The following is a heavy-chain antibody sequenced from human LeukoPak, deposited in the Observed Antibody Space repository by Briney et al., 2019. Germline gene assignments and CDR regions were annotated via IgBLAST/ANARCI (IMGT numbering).Heavy chain of an antibody. V-gene: IGHV4-34*01. CDR3: ARAHYYGSGTYGYYYYMDV. CDR1: GGSFSGYY. Sequence: SETLSLTCAVCGGSFSGYYWSWIRQPPGKGLEWMGEINHSGRTNHNPSLKCRVTISVHTTKHQCSLKLSAVTAADTAVYYCARAHYYGSGTYGYYYYMDVWGKGTTVTVSS. D-gene: IGHD3-10*01. CDR2: INHSGRT. J-gene: IGHJ6*03.